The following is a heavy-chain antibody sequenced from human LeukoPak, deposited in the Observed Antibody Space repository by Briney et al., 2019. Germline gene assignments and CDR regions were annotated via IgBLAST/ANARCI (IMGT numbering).Heavy chain of an antibody. CDR3: ARDKWGAVAGLDY. Sequence: PGGSLRLSCAASGFTVSSNYMSWVRQALGKGLEWVSVIYSGGSTYYADSVKGRFTISRDNSKNTLYLQVNSLRAEDTAVYYCARDKWGAVAGLDYWGQGTLVTVSS. J-gene: IGHJ4*02. V-gene: IGHV3-53*01. D-gene: IGHD6-19*01. CDR1: GFTVSSNY. CDR2: IYSGGST.